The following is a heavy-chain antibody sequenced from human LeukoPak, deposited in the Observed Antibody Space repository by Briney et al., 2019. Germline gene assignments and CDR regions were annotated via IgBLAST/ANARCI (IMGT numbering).Heavy chain of an antibody. Sequence: ASVKVSCKASGYTFTSYGISWVRQAPGQGLEWMGWISAYNGSTNYAQKLQGRVTMTTDTSTSTAYMELRSLRSDDTAVYYCARDIVVVTAMPDPFDYWGQGTLVTVSS. CDR3: ARDIVVVTAMPDPFDY. CDR1: GYTFTSYG. J-gene: IGHJ4*02. D-gene: IGHD2-21*02. CDR2: ISAYNGST. V-gene: IGHV1-18*01.